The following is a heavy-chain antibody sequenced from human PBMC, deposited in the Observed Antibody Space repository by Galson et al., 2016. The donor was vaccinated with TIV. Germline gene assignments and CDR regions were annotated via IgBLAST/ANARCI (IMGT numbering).Heavy chain of an antibody. V-gene: IGHV4-30-4*01. CDR1: GGSIYSGDYY. J-gene: IGHJ4*02. CDR2: IYHSGRT. Sequence: TLSLTCTVSGGSIYSGDYYWSWIRQPPGKGLEWIGYIYHSGRTYYNPSLQSRLSMSVDTSRNQFSLRLSSLTAADTAVYYCASFFAAVPPALGYLDSWGQGTLVPVSS. CDR3: ASFFAAVPPALGYLDS. D-gene: IGHD3-3*01.